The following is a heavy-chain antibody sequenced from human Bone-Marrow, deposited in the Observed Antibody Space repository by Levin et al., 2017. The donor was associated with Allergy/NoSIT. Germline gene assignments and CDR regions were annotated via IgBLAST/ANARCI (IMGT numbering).Heavy chain of an antibody. V-gene: IGHV2-70*04. Sequence: ESGPTLVKPTQTLTLTCTFSGFSLSSPSLRLSWIRQPPGKALEWLARIDWDDAKFYSSSLQTRLTISKGTSKNQVVLTMTNMDPVDTATYYCARIWPGRDVYYFDYWGQGILVTVSS. J-gene: IGHJ4*02. CDR2: IDWDDAK. CDR1: GFSLSSPSLR. CDR3: ARIWPGRDVYYFDY.